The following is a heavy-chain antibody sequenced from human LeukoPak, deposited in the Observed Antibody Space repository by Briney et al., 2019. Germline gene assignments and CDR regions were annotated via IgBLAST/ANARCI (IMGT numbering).Heavy chain of an antibody. Sequence: SETLSLTCTVSGGSISSGDYYWSWIRQPPGKGLEWIGYIYYSGSTYYNPSLKSRVTISEDTSKKQYSLKLSSVTAADTAVYYCARGRSDAFDIWGQGTMVTVSS. CDR2: IYYSGST. J-gene: IGHJ3*02. V-gene: IGHV4-30-4*01. CDR1: GGSISSGDYY. CDR3: ARGRSDAFDI.